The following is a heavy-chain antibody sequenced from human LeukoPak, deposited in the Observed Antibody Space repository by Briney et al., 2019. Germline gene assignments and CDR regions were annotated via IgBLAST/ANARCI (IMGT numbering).Heavy chain of an antibody. V-gene: IGHV4-59*01. CDR1: GGSIGFYY. CDR3: ARGGSGYDWFDP. J-gene: IGHJ5*02. D-gene: IGHD5-12*01. Sequence: SETLSLTCAVSGGSIGFYYWSWIRQPPGKGLEWVGYISYSGSTNYNSSLRSRVTISVDTSKNQFSLKLSSVTAADTAVYYCARGGSGYDWFDPWGQGTLVTVSS. CDR2: ISYSGST.